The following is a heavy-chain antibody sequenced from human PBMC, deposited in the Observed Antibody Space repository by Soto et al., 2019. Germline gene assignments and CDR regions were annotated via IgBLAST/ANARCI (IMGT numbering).Heavy chain of an antibody. CDR3: GRGVSNYVGYYYYYMDV. J-gene: IGHJ6*03. D-gene: IGHD1-26*01. CDR1: GYAFTIYD. Sequence: VSVNLYCKASGYAFTIYDINWVRQATRQGLEWMGWMNPNSGNTGYAQKFQGRVTMTRNTSISTAYMELSSLRSEDTAVYYCGRGVSNYVGYYYYYMDVWGKGTTVTVSS. CDR2: MNPNSGNT. V-gene: IGHV1-8*01.